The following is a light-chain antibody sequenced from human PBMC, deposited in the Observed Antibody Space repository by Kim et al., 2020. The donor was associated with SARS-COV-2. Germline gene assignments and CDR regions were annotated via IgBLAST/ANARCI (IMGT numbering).Light chain of an antibody. J-gene: IGKJ5*01. CDR3: QHYDLPIT. V-gene: IGKV1-33*01. CDR1: QDITNH. CDR2: DAT. Sequence: SASVGDTVTITCRASQDITNHLNWYQQKPGKAPKLLIYDATDLEIGVPARFSGSGSGTDFTFTIRSLQPDDIATYYCQHYDLPITFGQGTRLEIK.